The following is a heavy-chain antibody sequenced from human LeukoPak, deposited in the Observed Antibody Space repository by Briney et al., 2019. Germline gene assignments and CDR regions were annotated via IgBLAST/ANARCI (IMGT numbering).Heavy chain of an antibody. D-gene: IGHD3-3*01. V-gene: IGHV1-69*02. J-gene: IGHJ4*02. CDR1: GGTFSSYT. CDR2: IIPILGIA. Sequence: SVKVSCKASGGTFSSYTISWVRQAPGQGLEWMGRIIPILGIANYAQKFQGRVTITADKSTSTAYMELSSLRSEDTAVYYCARSWNFDFWSGFDYWGQGTLVTVSS. CDR3: ARSWNFDFWSGFDY.